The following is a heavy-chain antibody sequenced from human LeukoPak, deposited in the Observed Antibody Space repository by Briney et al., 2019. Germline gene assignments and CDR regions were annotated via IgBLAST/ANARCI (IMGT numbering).Heavy chain of an antibody. V-gene: IGHV4-59*01. Sequence: PSETLSLTCTVSGGSISSYYWSWIRQPPGKGLEWIGYIYYSGSTNYNPSLKSRVTISVDTSKNQFSLKLSSVTAADTAVYYCARDPGGYYGSGSYPAYYYYGMDVWGQGTTVTVSS. J-gene: IGHJ6*02. CDR1: GGSISSYY. CDR2: IYYSGST. CDR3: ARDPGGYYGSGSYPAYYYYGMDV. D-gene: IGHD3-10*01.